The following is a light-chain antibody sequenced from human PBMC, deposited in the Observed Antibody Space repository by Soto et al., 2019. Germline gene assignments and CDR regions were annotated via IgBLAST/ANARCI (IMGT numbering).Light chain of an antibody. CDR1: QDISND. CDR2: GAS. V-gene: IGKV1-6*01. Sequence: AIPMTQSPSSLSASVGDRVTITCRASQDISNDLGWYQQKPGKAPKLLIYGASTLQSGVPSRFSGSGSGTDFTLTISSLQPEDSASYYCLQDHEHLTFGGGTKVDIK. J-gene: IGKJ4*01. CDR3: LQDHEHLT.